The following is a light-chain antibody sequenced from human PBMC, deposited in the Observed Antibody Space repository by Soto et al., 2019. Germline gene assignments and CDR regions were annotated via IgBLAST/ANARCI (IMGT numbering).Light chain of an antibody. J-gene: IGKJ2*03. CDR3: QQYDNLFS. CDR2: DVS. V-gene: IGKV1-33*01. Sequence: DIQMTQSASSLSASVGDRVTIPCQASQDISNSLNWYQQKPGKAPKLLIYDVSNLEPGVPARFSGSGSGTYFTLTISSLQPEDIATYYCQQYDNLFSFGHGTKVDIK. CDR1: QDISNS.